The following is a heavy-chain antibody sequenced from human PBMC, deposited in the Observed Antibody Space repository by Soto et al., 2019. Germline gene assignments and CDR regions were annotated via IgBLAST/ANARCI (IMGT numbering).Heavy chain of an antibody. J-gene: IGHJ4*02. V-gene: IGHV1-8*01. CDR1: GYTFTVDD. CDR3: AGALVRGYSYGYSFDD. CDR2: MNPNSGNT. D-gene: IGHD5-18*01. Sequence: SLNGSWKASGYTFTVDDGNWVRQATGQGLEWMGWMNPNSGNTGYAQKFQGRVTMTRNTSISTASMELSSLRSEDTAVYYCAGALVRGYSYGYSFDDWGQATLVTV.